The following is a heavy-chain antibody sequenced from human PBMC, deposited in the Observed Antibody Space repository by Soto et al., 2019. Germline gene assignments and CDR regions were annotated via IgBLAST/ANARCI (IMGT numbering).Heavy chain of an antibody. CDR2: IYSGNT. J-gene: IGHJ5*02. V-gene: IGHV4-59*08. D-gene: IGHD4-17*01. CDR1: GGSISGYY. CDR3: VRISSHGDYAS. Sequence: QVQLQDSGPGVVKPSETLSLTGTISGGSISGYYWTWIRQSPGKGLEYIGYIYSGNTNYNPSINGPVTISVDTSQTHFSLKLRSVTAADTAVYYCVRISSHGDYASWGQGTLVTVSS.